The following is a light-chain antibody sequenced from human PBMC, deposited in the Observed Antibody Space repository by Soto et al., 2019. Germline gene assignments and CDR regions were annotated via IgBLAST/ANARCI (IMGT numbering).Light chain of an antibody. Sequence: QSALTQPASVSASPGQSITISCTGTSSDVGTFNFVSWYHHHPGKAPKVLIYEVNNRPSGVSHRFSGSKSGNTASLTISGLQAEDEATYYCNSYRSKNTVVFGEGTKLTVL. CDR1: SSDVGTFNF. CDR3: NSYRSKNTVV. CDR2: EVN. J-gene: IGLJ2*01. V-gene: IGLV2-14*01.